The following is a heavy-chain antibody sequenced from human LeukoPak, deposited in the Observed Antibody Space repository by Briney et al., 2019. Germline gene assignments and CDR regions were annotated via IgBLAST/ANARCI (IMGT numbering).Heavy chain of an antibody. Sequence: GASVKVSCTASGYSFTGYYIHWVRQAPGQGPEWMGRINPNPGSTNYAQKFQGRVTMTRDTSVSTAYMELSSLRSEDTAVYYCARSSGAVEEGNFDYWGQGTLVTVSS. J-gene: IGHJ4*02. D-gene: IGHD2-15*01. CDR3: ARSSGAVEEGNFDY. CDR1: GYSFTGYY. CDR2: INPNPGST. V-gene: IGHV1-2*06.